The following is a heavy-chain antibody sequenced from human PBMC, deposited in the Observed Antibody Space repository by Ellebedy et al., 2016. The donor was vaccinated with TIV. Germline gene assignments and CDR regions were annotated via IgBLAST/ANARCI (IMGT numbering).Heavy chain of an antibody. CDR3: ASSRYHYYVGNTIFVY. CDR2: VNGGGLVI. D-gene: IGHD3-10*01. J-gene: IGHJ4*02. V-gene: IGHV3-23*01. Sequence: GESLKISCTAPGFTFSSYAMSWVRQAPGKGLEWVAGVNGGGLVIAYADSVKGRFTISRDNSKNTLDLQMNSLRAEDTAVYYCASSRYHYYVGNTIFVYWGQGTLVTVSS. CDR1: GFTFSSYA.